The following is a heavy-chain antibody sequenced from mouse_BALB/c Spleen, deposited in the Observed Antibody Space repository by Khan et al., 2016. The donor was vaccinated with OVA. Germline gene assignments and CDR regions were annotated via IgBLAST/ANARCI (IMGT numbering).Heavy chain of an antibody. V-gene: IGHV3-2*02. J-gene: IGHJ4*01. CDR3: ASELGRYYAMDY. CDR2: ISISGNT. D-gene: IGHD4-1*01. Sequence: EVELVESGPGLVKPSQSLSLTCTVTGYSITSDYAWNWIRQFPGNKLVWMGYISISGNTNYNPSLKSRISITRDTSKNQSFLQLNSVTTEDTATYYCASELGRYYAMDYWGQGTSVTVSS. CDR1: GYSITSDYA.